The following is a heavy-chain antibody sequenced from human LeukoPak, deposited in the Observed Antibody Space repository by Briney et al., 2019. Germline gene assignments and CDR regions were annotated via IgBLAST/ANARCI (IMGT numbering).Heavy chain of an antibody. D-gene: IGHD6-19*01. CDR3: AKIGGGSSGWFDAFDI. V-gene: IGHV3-33*06. CDR1: GFTFSSYG. CDR2: IWYDGSNK. Sequence: AGGSLRLSCAASGFTFSSYGMHWVRQAPGKGLEWVAVIWYDGSNKYYADSVKGRFTISRDNSKNTLFLQMNSLRAEYTAVYYCAKIGGGSSGWFDAFDIWGQGTMVTVSS. J-gene: IGHJ3*02.